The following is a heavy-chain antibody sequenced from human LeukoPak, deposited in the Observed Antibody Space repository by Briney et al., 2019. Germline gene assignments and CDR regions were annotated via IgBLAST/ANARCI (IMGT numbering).Heavy chain of an antibody. CDR1: GFTFSNYC. D-gene: IGHD3-16*01. CDR3: AKDAWGSSMAY. CDR2: INSDGTST. Sequence: PAGSLRLSCAASGFTFSNYCMHWVRQAPGKGLVWVSRINSDGTSTSYADSMSGRFTISRDNAKITLYLQLTSLRPEDTAVYYCAKDAWGSSMAYWGQGTLVTVSS. J-gene: IGHJ4*02. V-gene: IGHV3-74*01.